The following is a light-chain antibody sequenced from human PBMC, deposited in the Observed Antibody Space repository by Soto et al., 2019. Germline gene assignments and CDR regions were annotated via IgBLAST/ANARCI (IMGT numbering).Light chain of an antibody. Sequence: SYELTQPSSVSVSLGQTARINCSGDVLARKYARWFQQKPGQAPVLVIYKGSERPSGIPERFSGSSSWTTVTLTISGAQVDDQSDYFCSAAAANNKGVFGGGTKLTVL. CDR2: KGS. J-gene: IGLJ3*02. CDR3: SAAAANNKGV. CDR1: VLARKY. V-gene: IGLV3-27*01.